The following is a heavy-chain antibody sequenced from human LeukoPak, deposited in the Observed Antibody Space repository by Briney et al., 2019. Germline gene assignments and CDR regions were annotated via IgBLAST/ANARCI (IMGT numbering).Heavy chain of an antibody. J-gene: IGHJ4*02. CDR3: ARGRSYGFDFDS. CDR2: KYYSGST. Sequence: SETLSLTCAVSGVSINTCCYYWTWIRRPPGKGLEWIGYKYYSGSTRYNSSLRSRLTISLDTSKNQFSLRLTSVTAADTAVYYCARGRSYGFDFDSWGQGTLVIVSS. V-gene: IGHV4-61*01. D-gene: IGHD3-16*01. CDR1: GVSINTCCYY.